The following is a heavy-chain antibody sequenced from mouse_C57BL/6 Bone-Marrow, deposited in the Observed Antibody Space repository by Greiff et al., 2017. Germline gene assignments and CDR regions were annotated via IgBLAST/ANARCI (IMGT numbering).Heavy chain of an antibody. V-gene: IGHV1-19*01. J-gene: IGHJ1*03. CDR2: INPYNGGT. D-gene: IGHD1-1*01. Sequence: VQLKESGPVLVKPGASVKMSCKASGYTFTDYYMNWVKQSPGKSLEWIGVINPYNGGTSYNQKFKGKATLTVDKSSSTAYMELNSLTSEDSAVYDGARLGEYYGSPWYFDVWGTGTTVTVSS. CDR1: GYTFTDYY. CDR3: ARLGEYYGSPWYFDV.